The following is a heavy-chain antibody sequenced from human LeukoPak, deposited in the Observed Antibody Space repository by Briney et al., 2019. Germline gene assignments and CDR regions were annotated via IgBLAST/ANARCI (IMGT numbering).Heavy chain of an antibody. J-gene: IGHJ3*02. CDR3: ARDFGSYYGSAFDI. Sequence: PGGSLRLSCAASGFTFSSYEMNWVRQAPGKGLEWVSYIGSSGSTIYYADSVKGRFTISRDNAKSSLYLQMNSLRAEDTAVYYCARDFGSYYGSAFDIWGQGTMVTVSS. CDR2: IGSSGSTI. V-gene: IGHV3-48*03. CDR1: GFTFSSYE. D-gene: IGHD1-26*01.